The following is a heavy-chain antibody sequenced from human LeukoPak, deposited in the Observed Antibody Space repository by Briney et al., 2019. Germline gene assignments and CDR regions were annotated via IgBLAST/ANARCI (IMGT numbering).Heavy chain of an antibody. Sequence: GASVKVSCKASGYTFTSYYMHWVRQAPGQGLEWMGIINPSGGSTSYAQKLEGRVTMTRDTSTSTVYVELSSPRSENTAVYYCARGREGYCYGHDAVDIWGQGTMVTVSS. D-gene: IGHD5-18*01. CDR2: INPSGGST. J-gene: IGHJ3*02. CDR1: GYTFTSYY. V-gene: IGHV1-46*01. CDR3: ARGREGYCYGHDAVDI.